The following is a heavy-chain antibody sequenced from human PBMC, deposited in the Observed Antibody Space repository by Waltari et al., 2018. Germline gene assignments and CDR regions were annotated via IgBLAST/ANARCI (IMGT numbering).Heavy chain of an antibody. V-gene: IGHV3-9*01. CDR1: GFRFVGYA. J-gene: IGHJ4*02. Sequence: EVQLVTSGGGLVQPGRSLRLACVGAGFRFVGYAMYWVRQRPVNGLAWRSGIGWNRGAIGYADSVRGRFSTYRDNARKSLYLQMGRLRPEDTALYYCVKGGWGFGAFYEQHWGQGIQVTVSS. D-gene: IGHD3-10*01. CDR2: IGWNRGAI. CDR3: VKGGWGFGAFYEQH.